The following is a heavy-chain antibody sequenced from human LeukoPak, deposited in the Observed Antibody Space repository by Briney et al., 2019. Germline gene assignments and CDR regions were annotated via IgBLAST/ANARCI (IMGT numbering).Heavy chain of an antibody. Sequence: GGSLRLSCAASGFTFSSYAMHWVRQAPGKGLEWAAVISYDGSNKYYADSVKGRFTISRDNSKNTLYLQMNSLRAEDTAVYYCNTVTYYNTRAPGDYWGQGTLVTVS. D-gene: IGHD3-10*01. CDR3: NTVTYYNTRAPGDY. CDR2: ISYDGSNK. J-gene: IGHJ4*02. CDR1: GFTFSSYA. V-gene: IGHV3-30-3*01.